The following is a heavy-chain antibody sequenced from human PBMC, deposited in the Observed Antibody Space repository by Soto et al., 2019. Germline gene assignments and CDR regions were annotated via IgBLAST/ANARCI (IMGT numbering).Heavy chain of an antibody. CDR2: IYYTGNT. D-gene: IGHD1-1*01. V-gene: IGHV4-31*03. J-gene: IGHJ4*02. CDR1: GGSISSGGTGSY. CDR3: ASGHDAYKVRY. Sequence: QVQLQESGPGLVKPSQTLSLTCTVSGGSISSGGTGSYWTWIRQLPVKGLEWIGYIYYTGNTYYTPSLKSRPTISIDTSENQFSVKLTSVTAADTAVYFCASGHDAYKVRYWGQGTLVTVSS.